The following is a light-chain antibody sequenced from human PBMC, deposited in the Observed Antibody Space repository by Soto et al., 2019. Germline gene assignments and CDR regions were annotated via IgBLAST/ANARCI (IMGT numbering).Light chain of an antibody. Sequence: ELTQSPATLSLSPGETATLSCRASQSVDKFLAWYQQRPGQPPRLLIFDSSNRATGVPVRFSGSGSGTVFTLTIDSLEPEDSAVYYCQQRKHWPPITFXQGTRMEIK. CDR2: DSS. CDR1: QSVDKF. V-gene: IGKV3-11*01. J-gene: IGKJ5*01. CDR3: QQRKHWPPIT.